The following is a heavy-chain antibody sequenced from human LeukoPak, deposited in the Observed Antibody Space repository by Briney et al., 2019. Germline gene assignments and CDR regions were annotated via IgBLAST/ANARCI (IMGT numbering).Heavy chain of an antibody. CDR1: GGSISSGGYY. D-gene: IGHD2-2*01. V-gene: IGHV4-31*03. CDR3: ASSERNCSSTSCRYYFDY. J-gene: IGHJ4*02. Sequence: TSQTLSLTCTVSGGSISSGGYYWSWIRQHPGKGLEWIGYIYYSGSTHYNPSLKSRVTISVDTSKNQFSLKLSSVTAADTAVYYCASSERNCSSTSCRYYFDYWGQGTLVTVSS. CDR2: IYYSGST.